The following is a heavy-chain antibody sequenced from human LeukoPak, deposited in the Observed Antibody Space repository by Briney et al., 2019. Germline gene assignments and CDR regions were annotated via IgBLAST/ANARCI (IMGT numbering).Heavy chain of an antibody. CDR1: GGTFISYA. CDR2: IIPIFGTA. CDR3: ARDRGYCSGGSCYNPPGGPPTNWFDP. V-gene: IGHV1-69*13. Sequence: SVKVSCKASGGTFISYAISWVRQAPGQGLEWMGGIIPIFGTANYAQKFQGRVTITADESTSTAYMELSSLRSEDTAVYYCARDRGYCSGGSCYNPPGGPPTNWFDPWGQGTLVTVSS. D-gene: IGHD2-15*01. J-gene: IGHJ5*02.